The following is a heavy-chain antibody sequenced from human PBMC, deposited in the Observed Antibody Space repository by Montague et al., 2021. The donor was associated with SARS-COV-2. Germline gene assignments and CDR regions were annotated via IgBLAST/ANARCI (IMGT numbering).Heavy chain of an antibody. CDR2: ISSSGST. J-gene: IGHJ4*02. Sequence: SETLSLTCTVSVGSISSSSYYWGWIRQPPGTVLAWIGSISSSGSTYYNPSLKSRVTISVDTSKNQFSLKLSSVTAADTAAYYCATITLGYCTNGVCQPPDYWGQGTLVTVSS. D-gene: IGHD2-8*01. V-gene: IGHV4-39*01. CDR3: ATITLGYCTNGVCQPPDY. CDR1: VGSISSSSYY.